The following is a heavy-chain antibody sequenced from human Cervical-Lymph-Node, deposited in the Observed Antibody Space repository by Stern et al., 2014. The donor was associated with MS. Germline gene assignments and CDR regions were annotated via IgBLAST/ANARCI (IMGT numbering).Heavy chain of an antibody. CDR2: IISVIGIT. V-gene: IGHV1-69*09. Sequence: VQLVESGAEVKKPGSSVRVSCKASGGTFSGYTISWVRQAPGQGLEWMGRIISVIGITNYAQKFQGRVTITADKSTNTAYMELTSLTSEDTAVYYCASQSEAGTGDWGQGTLVIVSS. CDR1: GGTFSGYT. J-gene: IGHJ4*02. CDR3: ASQSEAGTGD. D-gene: IGHD1-1*01.